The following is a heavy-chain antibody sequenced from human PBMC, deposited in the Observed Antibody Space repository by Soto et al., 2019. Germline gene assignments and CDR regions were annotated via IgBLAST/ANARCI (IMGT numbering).Heavy chain of an antibody. J-gene: IGHJ4*02. V-gene: IGHV1-69*06. CDR3: AKNGGRVTTSWHFDY. CDR1: GYTFTSYY. CDR2: IIPSFGTA. Sequence: GASVKVSCKASGYTFTSYYMHWVRQAPGQGLEWMGGIIPSFGTANYAQKFQGRVTITADNSKNTLYLQMSSLRGEDTAVYYCAKNGGRVTTSWHFDYWGQGTLVTVSS. D-gene: IGHD4-17*01.